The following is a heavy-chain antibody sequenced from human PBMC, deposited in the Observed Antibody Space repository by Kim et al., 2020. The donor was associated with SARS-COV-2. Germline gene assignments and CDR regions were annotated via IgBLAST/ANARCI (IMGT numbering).Heavy chain of an antibody. Sequence: GGSLRLSCAASGFTFSSYGMHWVRQAPGKGLEWVAVIWYDGSNKYYADSVKGRFTISRDNSKNTLYLQMNSLRAEDTAVYYCARDGGSLSYDFWSGYYKSYYGMDVWGQGTTVTVSS. CDR2: IWYDGSNK. CDR3: ARDGGSLSYDFWSGYYKSYYGMDV. J-gene: IGHJ6*02. CDR1: GFTFSSYG. D-gene: IGHD3-3*01. V-gene: IGHV3-33*01.